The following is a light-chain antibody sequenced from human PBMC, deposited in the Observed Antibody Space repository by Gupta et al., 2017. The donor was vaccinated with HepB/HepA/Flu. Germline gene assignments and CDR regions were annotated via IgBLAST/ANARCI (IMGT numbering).Light chain of an antibody. Sequence: DIVLTQSPATLSLSPGERATLSCRASQSVSSNLAWYQQKPGQAPRLLIYEASNRATGIPARFSGSGSGTDFTLTISSLEPEDVAVYYCQHRSNGPLTFGGGTKVEIK. CDR1: QSVSSN. J-gene: IGKJ4*01. CDR2: EAS. V-gene: IGKV3-11*01. CDR3: QHRSNGPLT.